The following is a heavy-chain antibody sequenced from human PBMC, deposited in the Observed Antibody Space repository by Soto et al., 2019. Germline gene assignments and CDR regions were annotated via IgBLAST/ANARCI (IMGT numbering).Heavy chain of an antibody. CDR2: ISAYNGNT. Sequence: ASVKVSCKASGYTFTSYGISWVRQAPGQGLEWMGWISAYNGNTNYAQKLQGRVTMTTDTSTSTAYMELRGLRSDDTAVYYCARDIPLTLELRTAGDYYYGMDVWGQGTTVTVSS. CDR3: ARDIPLTLELRTAGDYYYGMDV. V-gene: IGHV1-18*01. CDR1: GYTFTSYG. D-gene: IGHD1-7*01. J-gene: IGHJ6*02.